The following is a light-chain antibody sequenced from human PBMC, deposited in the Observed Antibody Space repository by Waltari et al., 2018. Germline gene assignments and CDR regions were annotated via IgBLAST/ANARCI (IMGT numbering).Light chain of an antibody. V-gene: IGLV1-51*01. Sequence: SGSSTNIGNNYVSWYQQVPGTAPKLLIFDNNERPSGIPDRFSGSKSGTSATLDITGLQTGDEAHYYCATWDSSLSGGVFGGGTKVTVL. CDR2: DNN. CDR3: ATWDSSLSGGV. CDR1: STNIGNNY. J-gene: IGLJ2*01.